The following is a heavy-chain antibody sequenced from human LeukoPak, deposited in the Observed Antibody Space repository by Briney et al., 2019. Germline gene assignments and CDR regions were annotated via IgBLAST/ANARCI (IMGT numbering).Heavy chain of an antibody. Sequence: PSETLSLTCTVSGVSISSSSAYWGWIRQPPGKGLEWIGSIYYSKNTYYNPSLKSRVTISADTSKNQLSLTLGSVSATDTAVYYCVSPRGFSYGYFDYWGQGTLVTVSS. J-gene: IGHJ4*02. CDR3: VSPRGFSYGYFDY. CDR2: IYYSKNT. CDR1: GVSISSSSAY. D-gene: IGHD5-18*01. V-gene: IGHV4-39*01.